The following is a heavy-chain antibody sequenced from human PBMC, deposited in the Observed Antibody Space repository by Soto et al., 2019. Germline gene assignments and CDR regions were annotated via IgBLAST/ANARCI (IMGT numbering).Heavy chain of an antibody. CDR1: GFTFIRGA. Sequence: GGSLSVSWSASGFTFIRGAMGWVRQAAGKGLEWVSDIIDSGGSTYYADSVKGRFTISRDNSKSTLYLQMNSLRAEDTALYYCAKGRSYYHYYRVDAWGQGTTVTVSS. CDR3: AKGRSYYHYYRVDA. V-gene: IGHV3-23*01. J-gene: IGHJ6*02. CDR2: IIDSGGST.